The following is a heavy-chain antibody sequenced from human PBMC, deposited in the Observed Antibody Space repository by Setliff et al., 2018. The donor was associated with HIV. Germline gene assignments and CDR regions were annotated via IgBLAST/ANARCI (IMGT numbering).Heavy chain of an antibody. CDR3: ARHRDPPGSSWIYYYYYMDL. J-gene: IGHJ6*03. V-gene: IGHV4-59*08. CDR2: IYTSGST. CDR1: IDSISSYY. Sequence: SETLSLTCTVSIDSISSYYWSWIRQPPGKGLEWIGYIYTSGSTKYNPSLKSRVTISLGTSKNQVSLRLSSVTAADTGVYYCARHRDPPGSSWIYYYYYMDLWGEGTTVTVSS. D-gene: IGHD6-13*01.